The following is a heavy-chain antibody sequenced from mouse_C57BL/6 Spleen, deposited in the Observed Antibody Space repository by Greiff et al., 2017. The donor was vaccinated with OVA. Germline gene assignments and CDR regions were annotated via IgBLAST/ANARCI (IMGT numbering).Heavy chain of an antibody. CDR1: GYTFTDYY. CDR3: ARSYYYGSSYEGY. J-gene: IGHJ2*01. D-gene: IGHD1-1*01. V-gene: IGHV1-26*01. Sequence: EVQLQQSGPELVKPGASVKISCKASGYTFTDYYMNWVKQSHGKTLEWIGDINPNNGGTSYNQKFKGKATLTVDKSSSTAYMELRSLTSEDSAVYYCARSYYYGSSYEGYWGQGTTLTVSS. CDR2: INPNNGGT.